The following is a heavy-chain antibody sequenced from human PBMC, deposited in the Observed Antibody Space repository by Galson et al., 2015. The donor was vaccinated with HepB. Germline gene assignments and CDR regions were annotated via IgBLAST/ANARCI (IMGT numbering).Heavy chain of an antibody. CDR2: IIPIFGTA. Sequence: SVKVSCKASGGTFSSYAISWVRQAPGQGLEWMGGIIPIFGTANYAQKFQGRVTITADESTSTAYMELSSLRSEDTAVYYCAREGSMITFGGVIVKFNYFDYWGQGTLVTVSS. V-gene: IGHV1-69*13. CDR1: GGTFSSYA. J-gene: IGHJ4*02. D-gene: IGHD3-16*02. CDR3: AREGSMITFGGVIVKFNYFDY.